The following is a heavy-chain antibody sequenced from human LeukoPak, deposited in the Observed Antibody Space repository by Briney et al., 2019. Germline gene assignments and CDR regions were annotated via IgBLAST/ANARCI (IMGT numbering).Heavy chain of an antibody. V-gene: IGHV4-59*01. CDR3: ARAAVVGIPDY. J-gene: IGHJ4*02. CDR1: GGSISSYY. CDR2: FYYSGST. Sequence: SETLSLTCTVSGGSISSYYWSWIRQPPGKGLEWIGYFYYSGSTNYNPSLKSRVTISVDTSKNQFSLKLSSVTAADTAVYYCARAAVVGIPDYWGQGTLVTVSS. D-gene: IGHD2-15*01.